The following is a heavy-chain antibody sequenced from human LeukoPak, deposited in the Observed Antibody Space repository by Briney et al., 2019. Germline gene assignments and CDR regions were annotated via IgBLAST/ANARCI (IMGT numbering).Heavy chain of an antibody. Sequence: FETLSLTCTVSGGSISSYYWSWIRQPPGKGLEWIGYIYYSGSTNYNPSLKSRVTISVDTSKNQFSLKLSSVTAADTAVYYCARGSGWYLFDYWGQGTLVTVSS. D-gene: IGHD6-19*01. V-gene: IGHV4-59*01. J-gene: IGHJ4*02. CDR2: IYYSGST. CDR1: GGSISSYY. CDR3: ARGSGWYLFDY.